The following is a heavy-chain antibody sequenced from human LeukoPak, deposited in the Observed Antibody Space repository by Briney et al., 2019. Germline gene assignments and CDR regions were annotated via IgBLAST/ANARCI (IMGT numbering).Heavy chain of an antibody. D-gene: IGHD5-18*01. V-gene: IGHV5-51*01. CDR2: IYPGHSDT. CDR3: AKTREYSYRNAFDI. Sequence: GQSLQISCHGSGYSFPTYWIGWVRQMTGKGRDWMGIIYPGHSDTRYSPSLQGQVTISADKSISAAYLQWSSLKASDAAMYSCAKTREYSYRNAFDIWGQGTMVTVSS. CDR1: GYSFPTYW. J-gene: IGHJ3*02.